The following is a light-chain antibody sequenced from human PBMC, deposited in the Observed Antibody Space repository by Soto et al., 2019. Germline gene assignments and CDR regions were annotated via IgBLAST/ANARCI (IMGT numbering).Light chain of an antibody. V-gene: IGKV3-11*01. CDR2: DAT. CDR1: QSVGSN. CDR3: QQGSDRLS. J-gene: IGKJ4*01. Sequence: VVLTQSPHTLSLSPGESATLSCRASQSVGSNLAWYHQKRGQAPRLLIYDATERATGIPARFTGSRSGSDFTLSISSLEPDDFAVYYCQQGSDRLSFGGGTELAI.